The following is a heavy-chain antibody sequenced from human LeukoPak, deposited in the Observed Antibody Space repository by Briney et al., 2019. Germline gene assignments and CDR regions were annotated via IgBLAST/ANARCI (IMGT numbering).Heavy chain of an antibody. CDR2: IKQDGSLK. J-gene: IGHJ3*02. CDR3: AREGDAFDI. Sequence: GGSLRLSCAASGFTFSSYWMSWVRQAPGKGLEWVANIKQDGSLKYYVESVKGRFAVSRDNAKNSVYLQMSSLRAEDTAVYYCAREGDAFDIWGHGTMVTVSS. V-gene: IGHV3-7*01. CDR1: GFTFSSYW.